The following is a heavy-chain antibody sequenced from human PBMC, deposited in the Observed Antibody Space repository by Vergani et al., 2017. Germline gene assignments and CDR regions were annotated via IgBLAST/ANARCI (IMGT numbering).Heavy chain of an antibody. CDR2: ISWNSSSI. D-gene: IGHD3-3*02. V-gene: IGHV3-9*01. CDR3: AKSLYGIRAP. CDR1: GFPIDDYA. J-gene: IGHJ5*02. Sequence: EVQLVESGGGLVQPGRSLRLSCAASGFPIDDYAMHWVRQAPGTGLEWVSGISWNSSSIGYADSVQGRFTISRDNAKNSLYLQMNSLRAEDTALYYCAKSLYGIRAPWGQGTLVTVSS.